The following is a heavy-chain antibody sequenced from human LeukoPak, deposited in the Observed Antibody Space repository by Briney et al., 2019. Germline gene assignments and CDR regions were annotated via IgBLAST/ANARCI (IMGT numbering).Heavy chain of an antibody. D-gene: IGHD3-22*01. J-gene: IGHJ4*02. CDR2: INHSGST. CDR1: GGSFSGYY. Sequence: PSETLSLTCAVYGGSFSGYYWSWIRQPPGKGLEWIGEINHSGSTNYNPSLMSRVTISVDTSKNQFSLKLSSVTAADTAVYYCARVTGYMIEDYFDYWGQGTLVTVSS. V-gene: IGHV4-34*01. CDR3: ARVTGYMIEDYFDY.